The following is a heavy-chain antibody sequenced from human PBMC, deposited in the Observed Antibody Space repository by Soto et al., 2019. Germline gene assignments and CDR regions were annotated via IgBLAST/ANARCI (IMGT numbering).Heavy chain of an antibody. CDR1: GGSISSGDYY. D-gene: IGHD6-25*01. CDR2: IYYSGST. Sequence: SETLSLTCTVSGGSISSGDYYWSWIRQPPGKGLEWIGYIYYSGSTYYNPSLKSRVTISVDTSKNQFSLKLGSVTAADTAVYYCARGQRANWFDPWGQGTLVTVSS. CDR3: ARGQRANWFDP. J-gene: IGHJ5*02. V-gene: IGHV4-30-4*01.